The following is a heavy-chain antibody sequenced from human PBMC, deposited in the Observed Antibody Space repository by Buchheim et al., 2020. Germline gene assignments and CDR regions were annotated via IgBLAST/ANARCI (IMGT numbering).Heavy chain of an antibody. CDR3: ARVSLTGPDLDL. Sequence: QVQLQESGPGLVKPSETLSVTCAVSGGSVINNNWWSWVRQPPGKGLEWIGEIYHGGSTNYNPSLKSRVTMSVDKSKNQFSLILTSVTAADTAVYYCARVSLTGPDLDLWGQGTL. V-gene: IGHV4-4*02. CDR1: GGSVINNNW. J-gene: IGHJ5*02. D-gene: IGHD3-9*01. CDR2: IYHGGST.